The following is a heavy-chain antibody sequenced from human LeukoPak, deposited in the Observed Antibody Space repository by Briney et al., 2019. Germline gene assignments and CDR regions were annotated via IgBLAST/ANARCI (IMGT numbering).Heavy chain of an antibody. J-gene: IGHJ6*02. CDR1: GGTFSSYA. D-gene: IGHD2-2*01. V-gene: IGHV1-69*13. Sequence: ASVKVSCKASGGTFSSYAISWVRQAPGQGLEWMGGIIPIFGTANYAQKFQGRVTITADESTSTAYMELSSLRSEDTAVYYRARDSPAPIIPQYYYYYYGMDVWGQGTTVTVSS. CDR2: IIPIFGTA. CDR3: ARDSPAPIIPQYYYYYYGMDV.